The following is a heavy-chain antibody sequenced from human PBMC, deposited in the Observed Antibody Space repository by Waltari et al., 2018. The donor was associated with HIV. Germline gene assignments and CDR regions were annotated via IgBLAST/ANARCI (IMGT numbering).Heavy chain of an antibody. CDR2: IYYSGST. CDR3: ARRPFGHDNTNWFDP. J-gene: IGHJ5*02. D-gene: IGHD3-10*01. V-gene: IGHV4-39*01. Sequence: QLQLQESGPGLVKPSETLSLTCTVSGGSISSSSYYWGWIRQPPGKGLEWIGSIYYSGSTYYNPSLKSRVTISVDTSKNQFSLKLSSVTAADTAVYYCARRPFGHDNTNWFDPWGQGTLVTVSS. CDR1: GGSISSSSYY.